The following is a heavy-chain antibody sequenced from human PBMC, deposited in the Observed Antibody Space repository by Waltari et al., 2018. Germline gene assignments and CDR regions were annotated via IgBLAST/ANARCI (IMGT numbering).Heavy chain of an antibody. CDR1: GYTFTLHW. Sequence: EVQLVQSGAEVKKPGESLKISCQASGYTFTLHWIGWVRQTPGKGLEWMGIIDPGDADVRYSPSVQGQGSISADKSMKTAYLQWSSLKASDSGMYYCARRNSSGAYGHSHPFDLWGQGTRVTVSS. CDR2: IDPGDADV. V-gene: IGHV5-51*03. CDR3: ARRNSSGAYGHSHPFDL. D-gene: IGHD3-22*01. J-gene: IGHJ4*02.